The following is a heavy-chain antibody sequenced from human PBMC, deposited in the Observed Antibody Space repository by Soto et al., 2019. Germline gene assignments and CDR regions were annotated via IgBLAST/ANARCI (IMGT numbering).Heavy chain of an antibody. V-gene: IGHV4-39*01. D-gene: IGHD6-19*01. CDR3: EICIAVAGTGWFDP. CDR1: GGSISSSSYY. Sequence: SETLSLTCTVSGGSISSSSYYWGWIRQPPGKGLEWIGSIYYSGSTYYNPSLKSRVTISVDTSKNQFSLKLSSVTAADTAVYYCEICIAVAGTGWFDPWGQGTLVTVSS. CDR2: IYYSGST. J-gene: IGHJ5*02.